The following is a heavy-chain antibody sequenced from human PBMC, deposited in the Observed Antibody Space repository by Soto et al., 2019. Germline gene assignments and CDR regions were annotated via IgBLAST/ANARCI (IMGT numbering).Heavy chain of an antibody. D-gene: IGHD2-8*01. Sequence: PGGSLRLSCATSGFTVSSYPIHWVRKAPGKGPVWVSRITEDGSGTTYADSVKGRFTVTRDNAKNTMYLQMSGLGAEDTAVYHCVRGTNGWRGMDYWGQGTLVTVSS. V-gene: IGHV3-74*01. CDR3: VRGTNGWRGMDY. CDR1: GFTVSSYP. CDR2: ITEDGSGT. J-gene: IGHJ4*02.